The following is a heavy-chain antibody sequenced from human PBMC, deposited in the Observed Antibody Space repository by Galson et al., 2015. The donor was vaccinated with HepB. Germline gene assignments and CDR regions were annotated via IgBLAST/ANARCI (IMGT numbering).Heavy chain of an antibody. J-gene: IGHJ4*02. CDR2: AYHSGGT. Sequence: TCAVSGDSISNDRWWSWVRQPPGEGLEWIGEAYHSGGTNYRPSLKSRVTISVDKSKNQFSLKLTSVTAADTAVYYCARAKEGRGYFDYWGQGTLVTVSS. CDR3: ARAKEGRGYFDY. D-gene: IGHD3-10*01. V-gene: IGHV4-4*02. CDR1: GDSISNDRW.